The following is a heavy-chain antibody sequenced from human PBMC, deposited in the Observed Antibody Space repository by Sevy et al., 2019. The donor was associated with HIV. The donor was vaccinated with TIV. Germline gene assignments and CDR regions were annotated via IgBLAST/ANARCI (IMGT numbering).Heavy chain of an antibody. CDR2: MNPNSGNT. CDR1: GYTFTSYD. D-gene: IGHD2-2*01. J-gene: IGHJ3*02. V-gene: IGHV1-8*01. CDR3: AGVADCSSTSCYAYAFDI. Sequence: ASVKVSCKASGYTFTSYDINWVRQATGQGLEWMGWMNPNSGNTGYAQKFQGRVTMTRNTSIRTAYMELSSLRSEDTAVYYCAGVADCSSTSCYAYAFDIWGQGTMVTVSS.